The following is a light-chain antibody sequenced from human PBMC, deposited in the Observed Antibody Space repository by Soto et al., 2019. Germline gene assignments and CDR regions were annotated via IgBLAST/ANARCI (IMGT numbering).Light chain of an antibody. CDR2: GAS. V-gene: IGKV3-20*01. CDR1: QSVSRSY. Sequence: ENVLTQSPGTLSLSQGEGATLSCRASQSVSRSYFAWYQQKPGQAPRLLIYGASTMPTGIPDRFSGDGSGTDFTLTISRLEPEDFAVYYCQQYDSSPWTFGQGTKVETK. J-gene: IGKJ1*01. CDR3: QQYDSSPWT.